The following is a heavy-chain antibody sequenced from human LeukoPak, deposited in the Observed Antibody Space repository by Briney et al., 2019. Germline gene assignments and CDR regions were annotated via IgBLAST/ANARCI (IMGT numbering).Heavy chain of an antibody. J-gene: IGHJ4*02. CDR1: GYTFTDYY. CDR2: INPNDGDT. D-gene: IGHD2-2*01. V-gene: IGHV1-2*02. Sequence: PSLKVSCKASGYTFTDYYMPWVRQAPGQGFEWMGWINPNDGDTNYAQKFQGRVTMTRDTSISTAHMEVSRLRSDDTDVYFCARANFLYCSSSTCLFDYWGQGTLVTVSS. CDR3: ARANFLYCSSSTCLFDY.